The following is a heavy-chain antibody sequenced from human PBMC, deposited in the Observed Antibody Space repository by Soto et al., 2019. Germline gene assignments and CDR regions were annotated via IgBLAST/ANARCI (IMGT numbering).Heavy chain of an antibody. Sequence: QVQLVESGGGVVQPGRSLRLSCAASGFTFSSRGMHWVRQAPGKGLEWVAIISDDGSNKYYANSVKGRFTISRDSSKKTQYLQMNSLRAEDTAVYYCAKDTDYADWWMDVWGQGTTVTVSS. J-gene: IGHJ6*02. CDR3: AKDTDYADWWMDV. D-gene: IGHD4-17*01. V-gene: IGHV3-30*18. CDR1: GFTFSSRG. CDR2: ISDDGSNK.